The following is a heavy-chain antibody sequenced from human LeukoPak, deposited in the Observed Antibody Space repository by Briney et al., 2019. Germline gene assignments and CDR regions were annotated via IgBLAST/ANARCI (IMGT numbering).Heavy chain of an antibody. J-gene: IGHJ6*02. D-gene: IGHD1-26*01. Sequence: SETLLTCSVSDGSINSYYWNWIRRPPGKGLEWIGYIYYNGNTNYSPSLKSRVTMSVDTSKNLFSLKVSSATAADTAVYYCARGRSNYYGMDVWGQGTTVTVSS. CDR2: IYYNGNT. V-gene: IGHV4-59*01. CDR1: DGSINSYY. CDR3: ARGRSNYYGMDV.